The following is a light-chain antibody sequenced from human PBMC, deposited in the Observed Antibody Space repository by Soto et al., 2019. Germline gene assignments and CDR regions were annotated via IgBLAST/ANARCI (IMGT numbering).Light chain of an antibody. CDR2: DVS. Sequence: QSALTQPASVSGSPGQSITISCTGTSSDVGGYNYVSWYQQHPGKAPKLMIYDVSNRPPGASNRFSGSKSGNTASLTISGLQAEDEADYYCSSYTSSNPYVFGTGTKVTVL. CDR3: SSYTSSNPYV. CDR1: SSDVGGYNY. J-gene: IGLJ1*01. V-gene: IGLV2-14*01.